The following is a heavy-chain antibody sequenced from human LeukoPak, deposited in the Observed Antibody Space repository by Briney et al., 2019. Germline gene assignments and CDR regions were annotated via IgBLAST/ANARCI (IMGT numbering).Heavy chain of an antibody. Sequence: GGSLRLSCAASGFTFDDYAMHWVRQAPGKGLEWVSGISWNSGSIGYADSVKGRFTISRDNAKNSLYLQMSSLRAEDAALYYCAKDRGSSSYYYYGMDVWGQGTTVTVSS. V-gene: IGHV3-9*01. D-gene: IGHD6-6*01. CDR3: AKDRGSSSYYYYGMDV. J-gene: IGHJ6*02. CDR1: GFTFDDYA. CDR2: ISWNSGSI.